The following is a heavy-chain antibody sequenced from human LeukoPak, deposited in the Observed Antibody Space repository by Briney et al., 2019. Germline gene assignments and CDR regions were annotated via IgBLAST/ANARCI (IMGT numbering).Heavy chain of an antibody. J-gene: IGHJ5*02. D-gene: IGHD2/OR15-2a*01. CDR2: ISTSSTFI. CDR1: GFSLSSYD. Sequence: GGSLRLSCAASGFSLSSYDMYWVCQAPGKGLDWVSSISTSSTFIYYTYSVKGRFTISRDNAKNSLYLQMNSLSAEDTAVYYCARADCSSSTCYLRSSWFDPWGQGTLVTVSS. V-gene: IGHV3-21*01. CDR3: ARADCSSSTCYLRSSWFDP.